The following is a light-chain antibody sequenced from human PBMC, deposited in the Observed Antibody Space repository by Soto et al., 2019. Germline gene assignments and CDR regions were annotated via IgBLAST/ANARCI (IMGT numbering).Light chain of an antibody. CDR1: QSVSSSY. CDR2: GAS. Sequence: EIVLTQSPGTLSLSPGERATLSCRASQSVSSSYLAWYQQKPGQAPRLLIYGASSRATGLPDRFSGSGSGTDFTLTISRLEPEDFAVYYCQQYGSSPRFTFGPGTKVDIK. V-gene: IGKV3-20*01. J-gene: IGKJ3*01. CDR3: QQYGSSPRFT.